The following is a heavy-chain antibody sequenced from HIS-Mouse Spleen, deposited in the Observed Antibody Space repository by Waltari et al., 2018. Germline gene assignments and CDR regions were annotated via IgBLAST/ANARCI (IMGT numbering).Heavy chain of an antibody. CDR2: IYYSGST. J-gene: IGHJ2*01. CDR3: AREIPYSSSWYDWYFDL. Sequence: QLQLQESGPGLVKPSETLSLTCTVTGGSISRSSYHWGWIRQPPGKGLEWIGSIYYSGSTYYNPSLKSRVTISVDTSKNQFSLKLSPVTAADTAVYYCAREIPYSSSWYDWYFDLWGRGTLVTVSS. D-gene: IGHD6-13*01. V-gene: IGHV4-39*07. CDR1: GGSISRSSYH.